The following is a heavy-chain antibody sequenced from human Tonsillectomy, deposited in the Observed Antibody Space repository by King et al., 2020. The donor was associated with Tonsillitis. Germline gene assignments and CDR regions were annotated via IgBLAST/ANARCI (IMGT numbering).Heavy chain of an antibody. Sequence: VQLQESGPGLVKPSETLSLTCTVSGWSISNYYCSWSRQPPGAGREGIGYSDYSCSTTYNPYLRVRGIMSVDTAKNQFSLKLSSVTAAATAVYYCARDCGGACYSYWYFDLWGRGTLVTVSS. D-gene: IGHD2-21*02. CDR3: ARDCGGACYSYWYFDL. J-gene: IGHJ2*01. CDR1: GWSISNYY. V-gene: IGHV4-59*01. CDR2: SDYSCST.